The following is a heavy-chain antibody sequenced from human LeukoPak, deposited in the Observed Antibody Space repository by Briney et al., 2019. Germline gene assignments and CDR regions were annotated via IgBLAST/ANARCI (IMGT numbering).Heavy chain of an antibody. CDR3: ARLGAARSDFDY. V-gene: IGHV4-59*08. CDR2: IYYSGST. CDR1: GGSISSYY. D-gene: IGHD3-3*01. Sequence: SETLSLTCTVSGGSISSYYWSWIRQPPGKGLEWIGYIYYSGSTNYNPSLKSRVTISVDTSKNQFSLKLSSVTVADTAVYYCARLGAARSDFDYWGQGTLVTVSS. J-gene: IGHJ4*02.